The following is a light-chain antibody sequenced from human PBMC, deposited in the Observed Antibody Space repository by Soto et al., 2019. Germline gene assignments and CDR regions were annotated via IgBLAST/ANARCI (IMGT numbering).Light chain of an antibody. V-gene: IGKV2-28*01. CDR1: QTLLHSSGYNY. J-gene: IGKJ4*01. Sequence: DIVMTQSPLSLPVTPGEPASISCRSSQTLLHSSGYNYLSWFLQKPGQSPHLLIYLGSYRASGVPNMFSGSGSGTDFTLKISRVEAEDVGTYYCVQALQTPLTFGGGTKVEI. CDR3: VQALQTPLT. CDR2: LGS.